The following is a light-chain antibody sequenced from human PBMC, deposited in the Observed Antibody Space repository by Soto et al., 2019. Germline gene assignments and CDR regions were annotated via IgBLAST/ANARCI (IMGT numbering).Light chain of an antibody. CDR2: EVT. J-gene: IGLJ3*02. CDR3: SSYAAGNTLV. Sequence: QSALTQPASVSGSPGQSITISCTGSSSDLGSYNLVSWYQQHPGKAPKLMIFEVTRRPSGVSNRFSGSKSGNTASLTISGLQAEDEADYYCSSYAAGNTLVFGGGTRLTVL. V-gene: IGLV2-23*02. CDR1: SSDLGSYNL.